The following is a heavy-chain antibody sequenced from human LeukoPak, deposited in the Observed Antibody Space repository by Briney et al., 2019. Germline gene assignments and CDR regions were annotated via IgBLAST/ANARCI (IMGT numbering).Heavy chain of an antibody. D-gene: IGHD6-19*01. CDR2: TQHCGNS. Sequence: KPSETLSLTCGVYGGSFSDYYWSWIRQPPGKGLEWIGQTQHCGNSYYNPSLMSRVTISLDTSKNQFSLSLSSVTAADTAVYFCARVAYSSGWSGDFDSWGQGTLVTVSS. CDR3: ARVAYSSGWSGDFDS. J-gene: IGHJ4*02. V-gene: IGHV4-34*01. CDR1: GGSFSDYY.